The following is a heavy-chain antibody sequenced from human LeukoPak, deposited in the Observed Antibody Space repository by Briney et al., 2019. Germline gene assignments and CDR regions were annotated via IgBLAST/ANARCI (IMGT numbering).Heavy chain of an antibody. J-gene: IGHJ5*02. CDR2: IYYSRST. CDR3: ARASSYYDSSGYRDGWFDP. Sequence: KTSQTLSLTCTVSGGSISSGGYYWSWIRQHPGKGLEWIGYIYYSRSTYYNPSLKSRVTISVDTSKNQFSLKLSSVTAADTAVYYCARASSYYDSSGYRDGWFDPWGQGTLVTVSS. V-gene: IGHV4-31*03. CDR1: GGSISSGGYY. D-gene: IGHD3-22*01.